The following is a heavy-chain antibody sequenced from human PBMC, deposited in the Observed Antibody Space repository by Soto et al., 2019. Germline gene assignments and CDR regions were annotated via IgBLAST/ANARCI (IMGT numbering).Heavy chain of an antibody. J-gene: IGHJ4*02. D-gene: IGHD2-2*01. CDR2: IKQDGSEK. CDR3: ARTRTKIYYCSSTSCYETYYFDF. V-gene: IGHV3-7*01. Sequence: GGSLRLSCAASGFNISSYWMRWVRKAPGKGLEWVANIKQDGSEKYYVDSVKGRFTISRDNAKNSLYLQMNSLRAEDTAVYYCARTRTKIYYCSSTSCYETYYFDFWGQGTLVTVSS. CDR1: GFNISSYW.